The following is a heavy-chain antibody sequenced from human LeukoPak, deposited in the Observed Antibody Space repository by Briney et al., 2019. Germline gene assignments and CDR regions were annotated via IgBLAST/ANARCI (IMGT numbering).Heavy chain of an antibody. J-gene: IGHJ5*02. Sequence: GGSLRLSCAASGFTFSSNAMHWVRQAPGKGLEWVAVISYDGSNKYYADSVKGRFTNSRDNSKNTLYLQMSSLRAEDTSIYYCSRGSVSSTRGWFDPWGQGTLVTVSS. D-gene: IGHD3-10*01. CDR3: SRGSVSSTRGWFDP. V-gene: IGHV3-30-3*01. CDR1: GFTFSSNA. CDR2: ISYDGSNK.